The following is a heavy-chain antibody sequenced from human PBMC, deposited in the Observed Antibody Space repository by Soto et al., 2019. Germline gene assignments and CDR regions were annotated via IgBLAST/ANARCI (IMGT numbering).Heavy chain of an antibody. J-gene: IGHJ6*02. CDR3: AKGEDILTDYYRGYYAMEV. Sequence: PGGSLRLSCAASRFTFSKCTMHWVRQAPGKGLEWVSSLSGSGGSTYYADSVKGRFTISRDNSKNTVFLQMNSLRDEDTAVYFCAKGEDILTDYYRGYYAMEVWGQGTTVTVSS. CDR2: LSGSGGST. CDR1: RFTFSKCT. V-gene: IGHV3-23*01. D-gene: IGHD3-9*01.